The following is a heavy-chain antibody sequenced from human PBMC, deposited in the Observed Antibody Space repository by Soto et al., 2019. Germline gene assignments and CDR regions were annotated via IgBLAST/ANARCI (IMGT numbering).Heavy chain of an antibody. CDR2: ISVYNANT. Sequence: GASVKVSCKASGYTFTSYGISWVRQAPGQGLEWVGWISVYNANTNYAQKLQDRVTMTTDTSTSTAYMELSSLRSEDTAVYYCATDYNLYSSSARYAFDIWGQGTMVTVSS. V-gene: IGHV1-18*01. D-gene: IGHD6-6*01. CDR3: ATDYNLYSSSARYAFDI. CDR1: GYTFTSYG. J-gene: IGHJ3*02.